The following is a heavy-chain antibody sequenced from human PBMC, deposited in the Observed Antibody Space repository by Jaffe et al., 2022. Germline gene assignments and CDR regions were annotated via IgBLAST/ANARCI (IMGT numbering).Heavy chain of an antibody. CDR1: GGTFSSYA. Sequence: QVQLVQSGAEVKKPGSSVKVSCKASGGTFSSYAISWVRQAPGQGLEWMGGIIPIFGTANYAQKFQGRVTITADESTSTAYMELSSLRSEDTAVYYCARDSYCSSTSCYAGHNWFDPWGQGTLVTVSS. J-gene: IGHJ5*02. V-gene: IGHV1-69*01. CDR2: IIPIFGTA. D-gene: IGHD2-2*01. CDR3: ARDSYCSSTSCYAGHNWFDP.